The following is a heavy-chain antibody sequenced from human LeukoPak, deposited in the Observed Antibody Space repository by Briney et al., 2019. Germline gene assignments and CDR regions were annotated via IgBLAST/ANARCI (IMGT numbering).Heavy chain of an antibody. CDR1: GFTFSNYA. V-gene: IGHV3-23*01. D-gene: IGHD3-22*01. CDR2: VSGSGVTT. CDR3: TRSGYRHPYHFDS. Sequence: GGSLRLSCAASGFTFSNYAMTWVRQAPGKGLEWVSAVSGSGVTTYYADSVKGRFTVSRDNSKKTLYMQMNSLRAEDTAIYYCTRSGYRHPYHFDSWGQGTLVTVSS. J-gene: IGHJ4*02.